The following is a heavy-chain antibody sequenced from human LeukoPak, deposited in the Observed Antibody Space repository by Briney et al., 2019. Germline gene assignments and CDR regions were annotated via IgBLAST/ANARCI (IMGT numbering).Heavy chain of an antibody. V-gene: IGHV4-34*01. CDR1: GGSFSGYY. CDR3: AGATIAAAGNYYYYYMDV. CDR2: INHSGST. J-gene: IGHJ6*03. Sequence: PSETLSLTCAVYGGSFSGYYWSWIRQPPGEGLEWIGEINHSGSTNYNPSLKSRVTMSVDTSKNQFSLKLTSVTAADTAVYYCAGATIAAAGNYYYYYMDVWGKGTTVTVSS. D-gene: IGHD6-13*01.